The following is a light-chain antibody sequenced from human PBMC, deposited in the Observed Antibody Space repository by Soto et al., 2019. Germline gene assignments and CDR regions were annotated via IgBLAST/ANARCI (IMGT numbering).Light chain of an antibody. Sequence: EIVLTQSPATLSLSPGERATLSCRASQSFSSYLAWYQQKPGQAPRLLIYDASKRATGIPAWFSGRGSGTDFTLTISSLEPEDFAVYYCQQRSNWPPVITFGQGTRLEIK. V-gene: IGKV3-11*01. J-gene: IGKJ5*01. CDR1: QSFSSY. CDR2: DAS. CDR3: QQRSNWPPVIT.